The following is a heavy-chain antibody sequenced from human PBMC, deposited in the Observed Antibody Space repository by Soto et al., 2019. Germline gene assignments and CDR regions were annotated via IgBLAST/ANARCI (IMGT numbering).Heavy chain of an antibody. CDR2: ISSTSTYT. CDR3: ARVAANDPNFDY. CDR1: RFTFSSYS. Sequence: GGSLRLSCAASRFTFSSYSMSWVRQAPGTGLEWVSSISSTSTYTYYPDSLKGRFTISRDNAKNSLYLQMNGLRAEDTAVYYCARVAANDPNFDYWGQGTLVTVSS. D-gene: IGHD6-25*01. J-gene: IGHJ4*02. V-gene: IGHV3-21*01.